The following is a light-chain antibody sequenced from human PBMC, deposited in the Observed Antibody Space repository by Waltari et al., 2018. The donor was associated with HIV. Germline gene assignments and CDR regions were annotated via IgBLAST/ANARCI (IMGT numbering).Light chain of an antibody. J-gene: IGLJ2*01. CDR1: ALPKQY. Sequence: SYGLTQPPSVSVSPGQTARITCPGDALPKQYAYWYQQKPGSAPGLVIDKDSERPSGSPERFSGSSSGTTVTLTISGVQAEDEADYYCQSADTSGTHVVFGGGTKLTVL. CDR3: QSADTSGTHVV. V-gene: IGLV3-25*03. CDR2: KDS.